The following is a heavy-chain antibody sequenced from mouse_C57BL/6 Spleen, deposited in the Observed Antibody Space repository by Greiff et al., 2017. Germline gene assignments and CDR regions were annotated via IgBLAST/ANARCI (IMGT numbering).Heavy chain of an antibody. CDR1: GYTFTSYW. J-gene: IGHJ2*01. CDR2: TDPSDSYT. D-gene: IGHD1-1*01. V-gene: IGHV1-59*01. Sequence: QVHVKQPGAELVRPGTSVKLSCKASGYTFTSYWMHWVKQRPGQGLEWIGVTDPSDSYTNYNQKFKGKATLTVDTSSSTAYMQLSSRTSEDSAVYYCARYRGSLDYWGQGTTLTVSS. CDR3: ARYRGSLDY.